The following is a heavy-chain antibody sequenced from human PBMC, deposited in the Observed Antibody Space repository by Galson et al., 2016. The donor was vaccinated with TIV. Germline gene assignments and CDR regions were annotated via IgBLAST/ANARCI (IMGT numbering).Heavy chain of an antibody. CDR2: IIAIFGTT. CDR1: GGIFNRYA. V-gene: IGHV1-69*13. CDR3: ARGTDYYGSGSFSY. J-gene: IGHJ4*02. Sequence: SVKVSCKASGGIFNRYAISWVRQAPGQGLEWKGKIIAIFGTTNYAQKFQGRVTITADESTSTVYMELCSLRSEDTAVYYCARGTDYYGSGSFSYWGQGTLVTVSS. D-gene: IGHD3-10*01.